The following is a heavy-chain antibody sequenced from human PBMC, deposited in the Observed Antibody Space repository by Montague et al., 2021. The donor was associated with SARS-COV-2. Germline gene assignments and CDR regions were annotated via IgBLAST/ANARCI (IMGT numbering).Heavy chain of an antibody. CDR2: IYYSGSS. CDR3: ARVGGGRTFYY. V-gene: IGHV4-39*07. J-gene: IGHJ4*02. D-gene: IGHD3-16*01. Sequence: SETLSLTCTVSGDSVSSTTYYWAWIRQPPGKGLEYIGTIYYSGSSYYXPSLKSRVAMSVDTSKNQFSLKLDSVTAADTAVYYCARVGGGRTFYYWGQGILATVSS. CDR1: GDSVSSTTYY.